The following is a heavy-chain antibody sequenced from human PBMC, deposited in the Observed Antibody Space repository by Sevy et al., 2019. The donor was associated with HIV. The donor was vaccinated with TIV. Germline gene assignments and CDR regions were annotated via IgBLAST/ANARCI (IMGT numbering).Heavy chain of an antibody. CDR3: ARDKPQGVVVLPGAMWGGVDY. V-gene: IGHV1-18*01. Sequence: ASVKVSCRASGYTFRSYGISWVRQAPGQGLEWMGWISPYTGDTDFAQKVQGRASMTPETSTSTAYMELRSLRSDDTAVYYCARDKPQGVVVLPGAMWGGVDYWGQGTLVTVSS. CDR1: GYTFRSYG. J-gene: IGHJ4*02. D-gene: IGHD2-2*01. CDR2: ISPYTGDT.